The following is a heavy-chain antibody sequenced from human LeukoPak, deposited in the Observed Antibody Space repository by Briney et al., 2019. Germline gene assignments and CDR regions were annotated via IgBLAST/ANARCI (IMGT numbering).Heavy chain of an antibody. CDR2: ISSSGSTI. D-gene: IGHD4-17*01. J-gene: IGHJ4*02. CDR1: GFTFSDYY. Sequence: PGGSLRLSCAASGFTFSDYYMSWIRQAPGKGLEWASYISSSGSTIYYADSVKGRFTISRDNAKNSLYLQMNSLRAEDTAVYYCARGSGFMTTVTTLDYWGQGTLVTVSS. CDR3: ARGSGFMTTVTTLDY. V-gene: IGHV3-11*01.